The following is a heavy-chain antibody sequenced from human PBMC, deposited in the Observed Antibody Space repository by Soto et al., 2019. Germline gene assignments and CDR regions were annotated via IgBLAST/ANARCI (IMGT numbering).Heavy chain of an antibody. CDR2: IWHDGSNK. D-gene: IGHD1-26*01. Sequence: VGSLRLSCAASGVIFSNFGMHWVRQAPGKGLEWVGIIWHDGSNKYYADSVEGRFTISRDNSKNTVYLQMNSLRGEDTGIYYCAGFYVAAGAAPLEYWGQGTLVTVSS. J-gene: IGHJ4*02. CDR3: AGFYVAAGAAPLEY. V-gene: IGHV3-33*01. CDR1: GVIFSNFG.